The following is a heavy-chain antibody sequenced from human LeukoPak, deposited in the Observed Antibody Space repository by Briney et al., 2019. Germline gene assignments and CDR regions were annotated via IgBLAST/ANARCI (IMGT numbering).Heavy chain of an antibody. Sequence: PSETLSLTCTVSGGSISSSNYYWDWIRQPPGKGLEWIGNLYDGGSTYYNPSLKSRVTMSVDTSKNQFSLKLSSVTAADTAVYYCARDPAFIAAAGQGGMDVWGQGTTVTVSS. CDR2: LYDGGST. CDR3: ARDPAFIAAAGQGGMDV. D-gene: IGHD6-13*01. CDR1: GGSISSSNYY. V-gene: IGHV4-39*07. J-gene: IGHJ6*02.